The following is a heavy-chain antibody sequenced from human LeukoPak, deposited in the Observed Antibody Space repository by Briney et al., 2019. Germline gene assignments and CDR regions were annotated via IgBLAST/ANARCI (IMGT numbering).Heavy chain of an antibody. CDR1: GGSISSGDYY. Sequence: SQTLSLTCTVSGGSISSGDYYWSWIRQPPGKGLEWIGYIYYSGSTYYNPSLKSRVTISVDTSKNQFSLKLSSVTAADTAVYYCARLLIDYSKAHYYYYMDVWGKGTTVTVSS. V-gene: IGHV4-30-4*08. CDR3: ARLLIDYSKAHYYYYMDV. CDR2: IYYSGST. D-gene: IGHD4-11*01. J-gene: IGHJ6*03.